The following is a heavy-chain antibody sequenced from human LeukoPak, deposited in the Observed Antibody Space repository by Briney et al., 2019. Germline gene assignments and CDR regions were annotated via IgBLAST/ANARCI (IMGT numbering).Heavy chain of an antibody. CDR1: GFTFSSYA. J-gene: IGHJ4*02. CDR2: ISGSGGST. Sequence: GGSLRLSCEASGFTFSSYAMSWVRQAPGKGLEWVSAISGSGGSTYYADSVKGRFTISRDNSKNTLYLQMNSLRAEDTAVYYCAKVGIRGYSGYDSLYYFDYWGQGTLVTVSS. D-gene: IGHD5-12*01. V-gene: IGHV3-23*01. CDR3: AKVGIRGYSGYDSLYYFDY.